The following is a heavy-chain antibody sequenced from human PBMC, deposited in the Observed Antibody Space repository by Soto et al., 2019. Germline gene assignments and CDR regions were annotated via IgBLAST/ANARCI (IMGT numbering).Heavy chain of an antibody. CDR2: INNSGRT. V-gene: IGHV4-34*01. CDR1: GGSFNGYD. Sequence: SETLSLSCAVYGGSFNGYDWSWIRQPPGKGLEWMGEINNSGRTNNNRPLKIRVTISLDTSKNQFSLKLSSVTAADTAGYYFARASPTVLVTHACGGSYSRGWG. J-gene: IGHJ1*01. CDR3: ARASPTVLVTHACGGSYSRG. D-gene: IGHD2-15*01.